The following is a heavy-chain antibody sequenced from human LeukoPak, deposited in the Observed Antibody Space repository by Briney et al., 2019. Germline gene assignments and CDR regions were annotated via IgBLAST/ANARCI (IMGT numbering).Heavy chain of an antibody. J-gene: IGHJ4*02. CDR2: IYYSGST. CDR3: ARGRSGYYPFDY. CDR1: GGSISSSSYY. Sequence: SETLSLTCTVSGGSISSSSYYWSWIRQPPGKGLEWIGYIYYSGSTNYNPSLKSRVTISVDTSKNQFSLKLSSVTAADTAVYYCARGRSGYYPFDYWGQGTLVTVSS. V-gene: IGHV4-61*01. D-gene: IGHD3-22*01.